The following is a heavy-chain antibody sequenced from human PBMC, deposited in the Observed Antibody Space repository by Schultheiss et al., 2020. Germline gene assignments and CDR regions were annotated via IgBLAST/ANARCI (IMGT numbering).Heavy chain of an antibody. J-gene: IGHJ3*02. CDR1: GFTFSSYA. V-gene: IGHV3-30-3*01. Sequence: GGSLRLSCAASGFTFSSYAMHWVRQAPGKGLEWVAVISYDGSNKYYADSVKGRFTISRDNSKNTLFLQMNSLRPEDTAVYYCARPRTSSRYDAFDIWGQGTTVTVSS. CDR3: ARPRTSSRYDAFDI. CDR2: ISYDGSNK. D-gene: IGHD6-6*01.